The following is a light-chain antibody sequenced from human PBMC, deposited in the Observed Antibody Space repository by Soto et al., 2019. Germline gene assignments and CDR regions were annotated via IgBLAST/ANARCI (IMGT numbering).Light chain of an antibody. Sequence: AIQLTQSPSSLSASVGDRVTITCRASQGINSALAWYQQKPGKAPKLLIYDASSLESGVPSRFSGSGSGTDFKLTISSLQPEYFATYYCQQFNYYPPTFVGGTKVVIK. CDR1: QGINSA. CDR3: QQFNYYPPT. J-gene: IGKJ4*01. CDR2: DAS. V-gene: IGKV1D-13*01.